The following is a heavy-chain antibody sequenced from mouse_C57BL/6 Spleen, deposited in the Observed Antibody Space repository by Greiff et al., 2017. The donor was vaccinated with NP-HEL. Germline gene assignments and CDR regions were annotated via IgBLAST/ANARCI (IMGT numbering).Heavy chain of an antibody. CDR2: IWSGGST. J-gene: IGHJ4*01. CDR3: ARKTYGSLYAMDY. CDR1: GFSLTSYG. V-gene: IGHV2-2*01. D-gene: IGHD1-1*01. Sequence: QVQLKESGPGLVQPSQSLSITCTVSGFSLTSYGVHWVRQSPGKGLEWLGVIWSGGSTDYNAAFISRLSISKDNSKSHYFFKMNSLQADDTAIYYCARKTYGSLYAMDYWGQGTSVTVSS.